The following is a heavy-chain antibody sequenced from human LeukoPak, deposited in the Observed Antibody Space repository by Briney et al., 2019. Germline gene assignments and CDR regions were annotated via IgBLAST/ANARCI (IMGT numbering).Heavy chain of an antibody. V-gene: IGHV3-49*04. J-gene: IGHJ4*02. CDR2: IRSKAYGETT. CDR1: GFTFSSYG. Sequence: GGSLRLSCAASGFTFSSYGMHWVRQAPGKGLEWVGFIRSKAYGETTEHAASVKGRFTISRDDSRSIAYLQMNSLKTEDTAVYYCSRGVRLPDYWGQGTLVTVSS. D-gene: IGHD2-21*02. CDR3: SRGVRLPDY.